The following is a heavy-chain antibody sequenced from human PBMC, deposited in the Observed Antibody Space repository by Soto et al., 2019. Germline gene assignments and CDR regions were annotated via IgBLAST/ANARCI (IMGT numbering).Heavy chain of an antibody. Sequence: SETLSLTCTVSGGSISSSSYYWGWIRQPPGKGLEWIGSIYYSGSTYYNPSLKSRVTISVDTSKNQFSLKLSSVTAADTAVYYCARQTVAMYYYDSSGPEGTDGYWGQGTLVTVSS. J-gene: IGHJ4*02. V-gene: IGHV4-39*01. CDR1: GGSISSSSYY. CDR2: IYYSGST. CDR3: ARQTVAMYYYDSSGPEGTDGY. D-gene: IGHD3-22*01.